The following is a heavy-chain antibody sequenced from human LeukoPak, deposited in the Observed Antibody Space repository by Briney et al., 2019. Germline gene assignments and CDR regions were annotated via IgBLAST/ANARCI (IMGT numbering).Heavy chain of an antibody. D-gene: IGHD4-17*01. CDR2: IYYSGST. V-gene: IGHV4-59*01. J-gene: IGHJ4*02. CDR1: GGSISSYY. Sequence: SETLSLTCTVSGGSISSYYRSWIRQPPGKGLEWIGYIYYSGSTNYNPSLKSRVTISVDTSKNQFSLKLSSVTAADTAVYYCARGEDYGDPFDYWGQGTLVTVSS. CDR3: ARGEDYGDPFDY.